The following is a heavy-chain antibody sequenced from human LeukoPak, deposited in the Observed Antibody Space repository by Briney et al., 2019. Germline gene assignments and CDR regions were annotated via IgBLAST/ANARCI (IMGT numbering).Heavy chain of an antibody. CDR3: ASQLSEGY. Sequence: GGSLRLSCAASGFTFSSYWTHWVRQAPGKGLVWVSRLNSDGSSTSYADSVKGRFTISRDNAKNTLYLQMNSLRAEDTAVYYCASQLSEGYWGQGTLVTVSS. CDR2: LNSDGSST. CDR1: GFTFSSYW. J-gene: IGHJ4*02. D-gene: IGHD5-24*01. V-gene: IGHV3-74*01.